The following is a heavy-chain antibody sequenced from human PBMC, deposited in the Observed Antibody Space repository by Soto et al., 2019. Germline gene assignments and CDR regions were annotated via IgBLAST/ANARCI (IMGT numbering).Heavy chain of an antibody. CDR2: VSGGGDAT. CDR3: ARTVLGSASLPICWYFDL. Sequence: EVQLLESGGGLVQPGGSLRLSCEGSGFTFINYAMNWVRQAPGKGLEWVSAVSGGGDATFYADSVKGRFTISRDNSKNTVTLQTNSLGVDDTVVYYCARTVLGSASLPICWYFDLWGRGSLVTVSS. D-gene: IGHD3-10*01. CDR1: GFTFINYA. V-gene: IGHV3-23*01. J-gene: IGHJ2*01.